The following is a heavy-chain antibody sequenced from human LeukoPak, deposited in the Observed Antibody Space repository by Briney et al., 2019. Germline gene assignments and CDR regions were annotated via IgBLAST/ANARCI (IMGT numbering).Heavy chain of an antibody. Sequence: SETLSLTCTVSGGSFGSSTHFWGWIRRPPGKGLEWIGSISYGGSAYYNPSLKSRVTISVDTSKNQFSLKLTSVSAADTAMYYCARRGWTGGYTYAAFDIWGQGTMVTVSS. D-gene: IGHD5-18*01. V-gene: IGHV4-39*01. CDR1: GGSFGSSTHF. J-gene: IGHJ3*02. CDR3: ARRGWTGGYTYAAFDI. CDR2: ISYGGSA.